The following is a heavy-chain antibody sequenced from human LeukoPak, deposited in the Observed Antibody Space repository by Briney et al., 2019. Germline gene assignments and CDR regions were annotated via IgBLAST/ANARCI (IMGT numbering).Heavy chain of an antibody. D-gene: IGHD3-9*01. CDR2: IGTAGDT. J-gene: IGHJ4*02. Sequence: PGGSLRLSCAASGFTFSSYDMHWVRQATGKGLEWVSAIGTAGDTYYPGSVKGRFTISRENAKNSLYLQMNSLRAEDTAVYYCARGLNYDILTGYYTNFDYWGQGTLDTVSS. CDR1: GFTFSSYD. CDR3: ARGLNYDILTGYYTNFDY. V-gene: IGHV3-13*01.